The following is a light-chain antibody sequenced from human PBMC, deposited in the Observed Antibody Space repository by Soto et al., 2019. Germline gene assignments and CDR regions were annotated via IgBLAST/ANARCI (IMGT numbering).Light chain of an antibody. CDR1: SSNIGSNT. CDR2: SNN. Sequence: QSALTQPPSASGIPGQRVTISCSGSSSNIGSNTVNWYQQLPGTAPKLLIYSNNQRPSGVPDRFSGSKSGTSASLAISGLQSEDEADYYCAAWDDSLNGHVVLGGGTKLTVL. V-gene: IGLV1-44*01. J-gene: IGLJ2*01. CDR3: AAWDDSLNGHVV.